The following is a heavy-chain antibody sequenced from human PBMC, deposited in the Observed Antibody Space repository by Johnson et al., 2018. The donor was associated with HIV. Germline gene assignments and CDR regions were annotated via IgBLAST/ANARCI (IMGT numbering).Heavy chain of an antibody. V-gene: IGHV3-43D*03. D-gene: IGHD3-22*01. Sequence: VQLVESGGGVVQPGRSLRLSCAASGFTFDDYAMHWVRQAPGKGLEWVSLISWDGGSTYYADSVKGRFTISRDNSKNSLYLQMNSLRVEDTAVYYCARDFGYYYDRWAFDIWGQGTMVTVSS. CDR1: GFTFDDYA. J-gene: IGHJ3*02. CDR3: ARDFGYYYDRWAFDI. CDR2: ISWDGGST.